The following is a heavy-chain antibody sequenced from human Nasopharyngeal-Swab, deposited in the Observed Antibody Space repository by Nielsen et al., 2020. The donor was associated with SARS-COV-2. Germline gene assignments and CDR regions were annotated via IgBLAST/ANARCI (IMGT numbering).Heavy chain of an antibody. CDR1: GGSISSYY. J-gene: IGHJ4*02. Sequence: SETLSLTCTVSGGSISSYYWSWIRQPPGKGLEWIGYIYYSGSTNYNPSLKSRVTISVDTSKNQFSLKLSSVTAADTAAYYCAREYYYGSGSYYTDWGQGTLVTVSS. D-gene: IGHD3-10*01. V-gene: IGHV4-59*01. CDR2: IYYSGST. CDR3: AREYYYGSGSYYTD.